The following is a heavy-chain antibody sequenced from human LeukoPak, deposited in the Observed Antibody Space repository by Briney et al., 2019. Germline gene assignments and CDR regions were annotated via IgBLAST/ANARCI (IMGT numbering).Heavy chain of an antibody. CDR3: ARDEYAVPGGDY. CDR2: IKQDGSEK. J-gene: IGHJ4*02. Sequence: GGSLRLFCAASGFTLSSYWMSWVRQAPGKGLEWVANIKQDGSEKHYVDSVKGRFTISRDNAKNSLYMRMNSLRAEDTAVYYCARDEYAVPGGDYWGQGTLVTVSS. CDR1: GFTLSSYW. D-gene: IGHD3-16*01. V-gene: IGHV3-7*01.